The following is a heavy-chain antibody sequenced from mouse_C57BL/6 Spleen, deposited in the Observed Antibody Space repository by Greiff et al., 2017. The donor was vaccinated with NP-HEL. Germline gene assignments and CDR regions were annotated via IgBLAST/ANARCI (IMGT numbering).Heavy chain of an antibody. J-gene: IGHJ3*01. D-gene: IGHD1-1*01. Sequence: EVMLVESGGGLVKPGGSLKLSCAASGFTFSSYTMSWVRQTPEKRLEWVATISGGGGNTYYPDSVKGRFTISRDNAKNTLYLQMSSLRSEDTALYYCARRSQAYGSSPWFAYWGQGTLVTVSA. CDR2: ISGGGGNT. CDR1: GFTFSSYT. CDR3: ARRSQAYGSSPWFAY. V-gene: IGHV5-9*01.